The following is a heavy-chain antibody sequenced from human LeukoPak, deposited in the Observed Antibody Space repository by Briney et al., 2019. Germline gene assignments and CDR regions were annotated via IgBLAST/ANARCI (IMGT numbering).Heavy chain of an antibody. J-gene: IGHJ5*02. CDR2: IYYSGST. Sequence: SETLSLTCTVSGGSISTYYWTWIRQPPGKGLEWIGYIYYSGSTNYNPSLKSRVTISVDTSKNQFSLKLSSVTAADTAVYYCARHLSGRYKNWFDPWGQGTLVTVSS. D-gene: IGHD1-26*01. CDR1: GGSISTYY. V-gene: IGHV4-59*08. CDR3: ARHLSGRYKNWFDP.